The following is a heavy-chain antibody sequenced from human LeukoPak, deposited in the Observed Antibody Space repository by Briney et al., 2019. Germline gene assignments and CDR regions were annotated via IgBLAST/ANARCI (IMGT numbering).Heavy chain of an antibody. V-gene: IGHV3-21*01. D-gene: IGHD2-15*01. CDR1: DFMFSSFG. CDR2: ITSGGENL. Sequence: GGPLRLSCAASDFMFSSFGLSWVRQAPGEGPERVSSITSGGENLLYSDSVRGRSTISRDNDKESLYLLMSDMRADDTAIYYCARGGSAYPYYFDLWGQGTPVTVSS. J-gene: IGHJ4*02. CDR3: ARGGSAYPYYFDL.